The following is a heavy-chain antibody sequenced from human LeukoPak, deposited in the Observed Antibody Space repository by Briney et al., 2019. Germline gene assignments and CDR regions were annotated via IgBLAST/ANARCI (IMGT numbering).Heavy chain of an antibody. CDR2: ISYDGSNK. CDR3: AKVGQQLAFDP. CDR1: GFTFSNYW. J-gene: IGHJ5*02. D-gene: IGHD6-13*01. Sequence: PGGSLRLSCAASGFTFSNYWMHWVRQAPGKGLEWVAVISYDGSNKYYADSVKGRFTISRDNSKNTLYLQMNSLRAEDTAVYYCAKVGQQLAFDPWGQGTLVTVSS. V-gene: IGHV3-30*18.